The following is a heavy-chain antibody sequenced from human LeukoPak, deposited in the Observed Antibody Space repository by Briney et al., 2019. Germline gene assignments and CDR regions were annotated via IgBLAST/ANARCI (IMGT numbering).Heavy chain of an antibody. CDR1: GFTFSSYS. Sequence: GGSLRLSCAASGFTFSSYSMNWVRQAPGKGLEWVSSISSSSSYIYYADSAKGRFTISRDNAKNSLYLQMNSLRAEDTAVYYCARDGPGSGWYGDYFDYWGQGTLVTVSS. V-gene: IGHV3-21*01. D-gene: IGHD6-19*01. CDR3: ARDGPGSGWYGDYFDY. CDR2: ISSSSSYI. J-gene: IGHJ4*02.